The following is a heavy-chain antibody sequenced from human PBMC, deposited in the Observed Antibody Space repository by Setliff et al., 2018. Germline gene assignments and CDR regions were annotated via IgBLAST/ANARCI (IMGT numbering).Heavy chain of an antibody. CDR1: GGSMSSGPNY. CDR2: IYTSGTT. Sequence: SETLSLTCTVSGGSMSSGPNYWSWIRQPAGKGLEWLGRIYTSGTTNYSPSFKSRVTISADTSKNQISLKLSSVTAADTAVYYCARANKKLDYYYYYMDVWGKGTTVTVSS. D-gene: IGHD1-1*01. CDR3: ARANKKLDYYYYYMDV. V-gene: IGHV4-61*02. J-gene: IGHJ6*03.